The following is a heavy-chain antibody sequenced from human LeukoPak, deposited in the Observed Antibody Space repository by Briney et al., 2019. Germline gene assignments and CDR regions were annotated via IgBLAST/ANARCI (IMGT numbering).Heavy chain of an antibody. Sequence: SETLSLTCTVSGDSLTSGSRYWSWIRQPAGKGLEWIGHFYSSTRTTYNPSLESRVTISGDTAKNHFSLKLDSVTAADTAVYFCARCMSELDYGDYAYYYHMDVWGKGTTVTVSS. CDR3: ARCMSELDYGDYAYYYHMDV. V-gene: IGHV4-61*09. D-gene: IGHD4-17*01. CDR2: FYSSTRT. J-gene: IGHJ6*04. CDR1: GDSLTSGSRY.